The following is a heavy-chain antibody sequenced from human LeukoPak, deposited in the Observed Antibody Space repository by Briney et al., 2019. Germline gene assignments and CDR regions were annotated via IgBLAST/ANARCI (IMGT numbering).Heavy chain of an antibody. CDR2: IIPIFGTA. J-gene: IGHJ4*02. Sequence: ASVKVSCKASGGTFSSYAISWVRQAPGQGLEWMGGIIPIFGTANYAQKFQGRVTITADESTSTAYMELSSLRSEDTAVYYCASLITMVRGVIITEGYFDYWGQGTLVTVSS. CDR3: ASLITMVRGVIITEGYFDY. CDR1: GGTFSSYA. V-gene: IGHV1-69*13. D-gene: IGHD3-10*01.